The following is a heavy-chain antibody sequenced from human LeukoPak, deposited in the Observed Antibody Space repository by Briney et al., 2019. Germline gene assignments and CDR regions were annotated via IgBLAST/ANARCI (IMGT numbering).Heavy chain of an antibody. CDR2: IYYTGGT. J-gene: IGHJ6*02. V-gene: IGHV4-59*08. D-gene: IGHD1-26*01. Sequence: SETLSLTCTVSGGSIGSNYWTWIRQPPGKGLEYIGYIYYTGGTNYNPSLRSRVTMSVDTSKNQFSLKLSSVTAADTAVYFCARAPIGWSTEYGMDVWGQGTTVTVSS. CDR1: GGSIGSNY. CDR3: ARAPIGWSTEYGMDV.